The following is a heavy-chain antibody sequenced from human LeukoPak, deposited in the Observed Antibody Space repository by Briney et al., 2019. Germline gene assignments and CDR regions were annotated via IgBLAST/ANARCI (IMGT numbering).Heavy chain of an antibody. CDR3: ARGNVTYYDFWSGYSVKNYMDV. V-gene: IGHV4-38-2*01. CDR1: GYSISSGYY. CDR2: IYHSGST. Sequence: KPSETLSLTCAVSGYSISSGYYWGWIRQPPGKGLEWIGSIYHSGSTYYNPSLKSRVTISVDTSKNQFSLKLSSVTAADTAVYYCARGNVTYYDFWSGYSVKNYMDVWGKGTTVTVSS. D-gene: IGHD3-3*01. J-gene: IGHJ6*03.